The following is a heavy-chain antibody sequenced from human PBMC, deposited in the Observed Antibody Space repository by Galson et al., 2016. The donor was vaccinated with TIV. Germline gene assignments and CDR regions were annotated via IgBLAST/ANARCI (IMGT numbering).Heavy chain of an antibody. Sequence: SETLSLTCSVSGASISTSSNYWVWIRQPPGRGLEWIGTIFHSGSTWYNPSLKSRVTISVDTSKRQFSLKVNSVTGADTAVYYCVRRHQLLGGSFDVWGQGTTVTVSS. CDR2: IFHSGST. CDR3: VRRHQLLGGSFDV. D-gene: IGHD2-2*01. V-gene: IGHV4-39*01. J-gene: IGHJ3*01. CDR1: GASISTSSNY.